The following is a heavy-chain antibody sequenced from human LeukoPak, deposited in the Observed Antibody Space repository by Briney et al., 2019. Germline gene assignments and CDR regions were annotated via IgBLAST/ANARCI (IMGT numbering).Heavy chain of an antibody. J-gene: IGHJ4*02. V-gene: IGHV3-23*01. Sequence: GGSLRLSCAASGFTFRDYGMGWVRQAPGKGLEWVSGISGSGSSTYYADSVKGRFTISRDNSKNTMYVQMKSLRAEDTALYYCAARTGASPYYFDYWGQEILVTVSS. CDR2: ISGSGSST. D-gene: IGHD1-1*01. CDR1: GFTFRDYG. CDR3: AARTGASPYYFDY.